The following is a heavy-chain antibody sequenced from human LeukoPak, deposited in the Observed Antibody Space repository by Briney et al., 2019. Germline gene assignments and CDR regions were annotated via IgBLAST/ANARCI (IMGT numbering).Heavy chain of an antibody. CDR2: IYHSGST. CDR1: GGSISSYY. V-gene: IGHV4-59*12. J-gene: IGHJ3*02. D-gene: IGHD6-6*01. CDR3: ARSEPLSIAEKAFDI. Sequence: SETLSLTCTVSGGSISSYYWSWIRQPPGKGLEWIGYIYHSGSTYYNPSLKSRVTISVDRSKNQFSLKLSSVTAADTAVYYCARSEPLSIAEKAFDIWGQGTMVTVSS.